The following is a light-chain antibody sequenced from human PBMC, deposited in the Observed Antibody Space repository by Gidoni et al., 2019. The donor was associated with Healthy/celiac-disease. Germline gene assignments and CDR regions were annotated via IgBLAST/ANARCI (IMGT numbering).Light chain of an antibody. V-gene: IGKV3-15*01. J-gene: IGKJ1*01. CDR2: GAS. CDR3: QQYNNWPLA. Sequence: EIVITQSPATLSVSPGERATLSCRASQSVSSNLAWYQQKPGQAPRLLIYGASTRATGIPARFSASGSGTEFTLTISSLQSEDFAVYYCQQYNNWPLAFGQGTKVEIK. CDR1: QSVSSN.